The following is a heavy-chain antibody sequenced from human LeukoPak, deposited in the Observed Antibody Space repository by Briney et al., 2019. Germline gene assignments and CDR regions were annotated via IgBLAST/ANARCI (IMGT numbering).Heavy chain of an antibody. V-gene: IGHV4-39*01. CDR1: GSSISSSSSYY. D-gene: IGHD6-6*01. CDR2: IYYAGST. CDR3: ARLRSIASRRGVFEI. Sequence: SETLSLTCTVSGSSISSSSSYYWGWIRQPAGKDLEWIGNIYYAGSTYQNPSLKSRVTISVDTSKNQFSLKLSSVTAADTAVYYCARLRSIASRRGVFEIWGQGTMVTVSS. J-gene: IGHJ3*02.